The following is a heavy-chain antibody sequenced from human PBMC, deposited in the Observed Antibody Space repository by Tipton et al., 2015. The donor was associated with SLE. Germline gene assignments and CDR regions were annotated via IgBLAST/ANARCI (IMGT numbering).Heavy chain of an antibody. Sequence: TLSLTCAVYGGSFSGYYWSWIRQPPGKGLEWIGEINHSGSTNYIPSLKSRVTISVDTSKNQFSLKLSSVTAADTAVYYCARFYPERPNWYFDLWGRGTLVTVSS. V-gene: IGHV4-34*01. CDR1: GGSFSGYY. J-gene: IGHJ2*01. D-gene: IGHD1-1*01. CDR3: ARFYPERPNWYFDL. CDR2: INHSGST.